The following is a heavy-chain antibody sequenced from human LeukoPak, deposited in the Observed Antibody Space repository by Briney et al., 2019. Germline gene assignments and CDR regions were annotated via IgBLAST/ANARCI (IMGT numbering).Heavy chain of an antibody. V-gene: IGHV3-48*02. J-gene: IGHJ4*02. CDR3: ARGRDY. CDR1: GFTFSNYA. CDR2: ISSSSSAI. Sequence: GGSLRLPCAVSGFTFSNYAMTWVRQAPGKGLEWVSYISSSSSAIYYADSVKGRFTVSRDNAKNSLYLQMNSLRDEDTGVYYCARGRDYWGQGTLVTVSS.